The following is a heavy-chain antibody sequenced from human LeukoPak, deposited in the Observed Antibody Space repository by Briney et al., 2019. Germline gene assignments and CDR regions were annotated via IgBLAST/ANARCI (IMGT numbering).Heavy chain of an antibody. V-gene: IGHV4-39*01. D-gene: IGHD3-10*01. CDR2: RYYSGNT. J-gene: IGHJ4*02. Sequence: PSETLSLTCTVSGGSISSSDYYWGWIRQPPGKGLEWIGNRYYSGNTYYNPSLKSRVTISVDTSKNQFSLKVSSVTAADTAVYYCARRVFGSGRHDYWGQGTLSPSPQ. CDR3: ARRVFGSGRHDY. CDR1: GGSISSSDYY.